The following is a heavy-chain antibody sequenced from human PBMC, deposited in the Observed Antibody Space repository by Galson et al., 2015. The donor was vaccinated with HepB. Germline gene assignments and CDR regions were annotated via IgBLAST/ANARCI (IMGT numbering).Heavy chain of an antibody. CDR2: ISAYNGNT. CDR3: ARDLGYGDYRDAFDI. V-gene: IGHV1-18*01. D-gene: IGHD4-17*01. J-gene: IGHJ3*02. Sequence: SVKVSCKASGYTFTSYGISWVRQAPGQGLEWMGWISAYNGNTNYAQKLQGRDTMTTDTSTSTAYMELRSLRSDDTAVYYCARDLGYGDYRDAFDIWGQGTMVTVSS. CDR1: GYTFTSYG.